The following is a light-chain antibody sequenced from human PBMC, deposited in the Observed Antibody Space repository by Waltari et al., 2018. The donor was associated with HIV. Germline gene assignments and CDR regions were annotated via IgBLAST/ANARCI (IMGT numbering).Light chain of an antibody. CDR3: QQYGSSPMYT. V-gene: IGKV3-20*01. CDR1: QSVSSSY. Sequence: EIVLTPPPGTLCLSPGDRATLPCRASQSVSSSYLAWYQQKPGQAPRLLIYGASSRATGIPDRFSGSGSGTDFTLTISRLEPEDFAVYYCQQYGSSPMYTFGQGTKLEIK. CDR2: GAS. J-gene: IGKJ2*01.